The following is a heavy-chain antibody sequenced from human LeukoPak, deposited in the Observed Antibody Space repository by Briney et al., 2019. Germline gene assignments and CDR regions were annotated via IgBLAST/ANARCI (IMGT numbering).Heavy chain of an antibody. CDR1: GGSISSSNW. V-gene: IGHV4-4*02. CDR3: ASGNDYSNYYFDY. D-gene: IGHD4-11*01. J-gene: IGHJ4*02. Sequence: SETLSLTCAVSGGSISSSNWWSWVRQPPGKGLEWIGEIYHSGSTNYNPSLKSRVTISVDTSKNQFSLKLSSVTAADTAVYYCASGNDYSNYYFDYWGQGTLVTVSS. CDR2: IYHSGST.